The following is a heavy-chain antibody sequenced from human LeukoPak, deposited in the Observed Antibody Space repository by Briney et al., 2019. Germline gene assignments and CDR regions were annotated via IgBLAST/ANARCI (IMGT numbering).Heavy chain of an antibody. D-gene: IGHD1-14*01. Sequence: GGSLRLSCAASGFTFDDYAMHWVRHAPGKGLEWVSGISWNSGSMGYADSVKGRFTISRDNAKNSLYLQMNSLRAEDTALYYCAKDIATGNRLYYFDYWGQGTLVTVSS. J-gene: IGHJ4*02. CDR3: AKDIATGNRLYYFDY. V-gene: IGHV3-9*01. CDR1: GFTFDDYA. CDR2: ISWNSGSM.